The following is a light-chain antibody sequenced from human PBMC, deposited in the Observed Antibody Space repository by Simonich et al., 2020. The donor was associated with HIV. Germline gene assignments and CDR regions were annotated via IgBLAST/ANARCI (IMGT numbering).Light chain of an antibody. CDR3: QQYYITPHT. CDR2: CAS. Sequence: DIVMTQSPDSLAVSLGERATINCTSSQSVLYSSNNKNYLAWYQQKPGQPPNLLIYCASPRASGVPDRFSGSGSGTDFTLTISSLQAEDVALYYCQQYYITPHTFGQGTKVEIK. CDR1: QSVLYSSNNKNY. V-gene: IGKV4-1*01. J-gene: IGKJ1*01.